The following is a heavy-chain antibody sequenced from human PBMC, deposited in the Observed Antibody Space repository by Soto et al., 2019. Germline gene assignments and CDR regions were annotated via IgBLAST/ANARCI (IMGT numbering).Heavy chain of an antibody. Sequence: QVQLQQWGAGLLKPSETLSLTCAVYGGSFSGYYWSWIRQPPGKGLEWIGEINHSGSTNYNPSLKRRVTISVDTYKNQFSPKLSSVTAADTAVYYCARGRHSLTGYYRDLNYGMDVWGQGTTVTVSS. CDR3: ARGRHSLTGYYRDLNYGMDV. V-gene: IGHV4-34*01. CDR2: INHSGST. D-gene: IGHD3-9*01. J-gene: IGHJ6*02. CDR1: GGSFSGYY.